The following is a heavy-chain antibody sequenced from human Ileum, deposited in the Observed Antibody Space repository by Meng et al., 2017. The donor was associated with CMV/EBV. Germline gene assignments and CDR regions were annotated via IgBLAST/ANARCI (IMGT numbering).Heavy chain of an antibody. Sequence: GGSLRLSCTASGLTFSSYVMSWVRQAPGKGLELVSGISGSGGTTYYADSVKGRFTISRDNSKNTLYLQMNSLRAEDTAVYYCAKDSSSDFWSGYFSFYYYGMDVWGQGTTVTVSS. J-gene: IGHJ6*02. V-gene: IGHV3-23*01. CDR2: ISGSGGTT. CDR1: GLTFSSYV. CDR3: AKDSSSDFWSGYFSFYYYGMDV. D-gene: IGHD3-3*01.